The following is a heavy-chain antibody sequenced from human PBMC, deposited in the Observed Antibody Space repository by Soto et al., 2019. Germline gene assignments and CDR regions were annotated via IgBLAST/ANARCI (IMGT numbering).Heavy chain of an antibody. D-gene: IGHD2-2*01. CDR1: GYTFTSYD. Sequence: QVQLVQSGAEVKKPGASVKVSCKASGYTFTSYDINWVRQATGQGLEWMGWMNPNSGNTGYAQKFQGRVTMTRNTSISTAYRELSSRRSEDRAVYYCARERSYQLLPYGMDVWGQGTTVTVSS. CDR3: ARERSYQLLPYGMDV. V-gene: IGHV1-8*01. CDR2: MNPNSGNT. J-gene: IGHJ6*02.